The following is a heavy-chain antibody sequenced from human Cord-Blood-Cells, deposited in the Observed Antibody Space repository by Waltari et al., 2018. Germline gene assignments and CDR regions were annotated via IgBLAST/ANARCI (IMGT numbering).Heavy chain of an antibody. CDR1: GFTFSSYS. CDR3: ARDPCSSTSCYYFDY. Sequence: QVQLVESGGGVVQPGRSLRLSCAASGFTFSSYSIHLVRQAPGKGLEWVTVISYDGSNKYYADSVKGRFTISRDNSKNTLYLQMNSLRAEDTAVYYCARDPCSSTSCYYFDYWGQGTLVTVSS. D-gene: IGHD2-2*01. J-gene: IGHJ4*02. CDR2: ISYDGSNK. V-gene: IGHV3-30*04.